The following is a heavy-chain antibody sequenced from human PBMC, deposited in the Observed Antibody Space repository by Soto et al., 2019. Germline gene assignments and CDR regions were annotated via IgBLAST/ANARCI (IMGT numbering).Heavy chain of an antibody. CDR3: ARERGYCSGGSCYSYYYMDV. V-gene: IGHV3-53*01. J-gene: IGHJ6*03. Sequence: GESLKISCAASGFTVSSNYMSWVRQAPGKGLEWVSVIYSGGSTYYADSVKGRFTISRDNSKNTLYLQMNSLRAEDTAVYYCARERGYCSGGSCYSYYYMDVWGKGTTVTVSS. CDR1: GFTVSSNY. D-gene: IGHD2-15*01. CDR2: IYSGGST.